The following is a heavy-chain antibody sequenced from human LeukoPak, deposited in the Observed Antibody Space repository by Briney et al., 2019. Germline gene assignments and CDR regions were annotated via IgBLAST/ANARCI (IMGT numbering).Heavy chain of an antibody. V-gene: IGHV5-51*01. CDR3: ASGRMVRGVISWFDP. CDR1: GYSFTSYW. Sequence: GESLKISCKGSGYSFTSYWIGWVRQMPGKGLEWMGIIYPGDSDTRYSPSFQGQVTISADKSISTAYLQWSSLRASDTAMYYCASGRMVRGVISWFDPWGQGTLVTVSS. J-gene: IGHJ5*02. CDR2: IYPGDSDT. D-gene: IGHD3-10*01.